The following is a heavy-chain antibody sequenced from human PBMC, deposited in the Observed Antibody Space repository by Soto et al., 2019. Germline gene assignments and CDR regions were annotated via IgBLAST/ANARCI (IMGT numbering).Heavy chain of an antibody. V-gene: IGHV4-34*01. D-gene: IGHD2-15*01. CDR3: AREIVVVVAAKYYYYMDV. Sequence: PSETLSLTCAVYGGSFSGYYWSWIRQPPGKGLEWIGEINHSGSTNYNPSLKSRVTISVDTSKNQFSLKLSSVTAADTAVYYCAREIVVVVAAKYYYYMDVWGKGTTVTVSS. CDR2: INHSGST. CDR1: GGSFSGYY. J-gene: IGHJ6*03.